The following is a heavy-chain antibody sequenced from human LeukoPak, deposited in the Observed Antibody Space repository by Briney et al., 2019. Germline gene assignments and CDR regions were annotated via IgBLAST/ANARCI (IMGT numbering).Heavy chain of an antibody. J-gene: IGHJ6*02. CDR3: AREIRDCSSTSCYNYYGMDV. Sequence: GASVKVSCKASGYTFTGYYMHWVRQAPGQGLEWMGRINPNSGGTNYAQKFQRRVTMTRDTSISTAYMELSRLRSDDTAVYYCAREIRDCSSTSCYNYYGMDVWGQGTTVTVSS. V-gene: IGHV1-2*06. CDR2: INPNSGGT. CDR1: GYTFTGYY. D-gene: IGHD2-2*01.